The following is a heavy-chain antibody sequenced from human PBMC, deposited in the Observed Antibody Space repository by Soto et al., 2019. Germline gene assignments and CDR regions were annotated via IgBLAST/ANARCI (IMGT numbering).Heavy chain of an antibody. CDR3: AREGAYDILTGYYFDY. Sequence: QVQLVQSGAEVKKPGSSVKVSCKASGGTFSSYAISWVRQAPGQGLEWMGGIIPIFGTANYAQKFQGSVTNTADQSTRTAYMGLRSLRSEDTAVYYRAREGAYDILTGYYFDYWGQGTLVTVSS. CDR2: IIPIFGTA. J-gene: IGHJ4*02. CDR1: GGTFSSYA. D-gene: IGHD3-9*01. V-gene: IGHV1-69*01.